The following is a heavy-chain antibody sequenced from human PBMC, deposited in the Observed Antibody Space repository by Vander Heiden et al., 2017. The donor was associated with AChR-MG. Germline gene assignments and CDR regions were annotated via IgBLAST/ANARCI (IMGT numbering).Heavy chain of an antibody. Sequence: QVQLQESGPGLVKPSQTLSLTCPAPGGSISSGSYYWSWIRQPAGKGLEWIGRIYTSGSTNYNPSLKSRVTISVDTSKNQFSLKLSSVTAADTAVYYCARASYWYFDLWGRGTLVTVSS. V-gene: IGHV4-61*02. J-gene: IGHJ2*01. CDR1: GGSISSGSYY. CDR2: IYTSGST. CDR3: ARASYWYFDL.